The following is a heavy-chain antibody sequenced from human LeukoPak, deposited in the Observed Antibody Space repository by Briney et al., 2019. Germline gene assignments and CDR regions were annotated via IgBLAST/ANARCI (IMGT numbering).Heavy chain of an antibody. CDR2: INPNSGGT. Sequence: ASVKVSCKASGGTFSSYAISWVRQAPGQGLEWMGWINPNSGGTNYAQKFQGRLTMTMDTSISTAYMELSRLRSDDTAVYYCARDHYFDYWGQGTLVTVSS. CDR3: ARDHYFDY. CDR1: GGTFSSYA. J-gene: IGHJ4*02. V-gene: IGHV1-2*02.